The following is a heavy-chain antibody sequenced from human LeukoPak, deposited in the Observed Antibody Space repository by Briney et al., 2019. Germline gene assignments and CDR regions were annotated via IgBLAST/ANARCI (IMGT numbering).Heavy chain of an antibody. J-gene: IGHJ4*02. V-gene: IGHV1-18*01. CDR2: ISAYNGNT. CDR3: AAQYSGSYSTLNEYYFDY. CDR1: GYTFTSYG. Sequence: ASVKVSCTASGYTFTSYGISWVRQAPGQGLEWMGWISAYNGNTNYAQKLQGRVTMTTDTSTSTAYMELRSLRSDDTAVYYCAAQYSGSYSTLNEYYFDYWGQGTLVTVSS. D-gene: IGHD1-26*01.